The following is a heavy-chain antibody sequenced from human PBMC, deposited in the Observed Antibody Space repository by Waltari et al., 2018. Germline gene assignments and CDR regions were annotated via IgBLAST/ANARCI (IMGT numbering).Heavy chain of an antibody. Sequence: QVQLVESGGGVVQPGRSLRLSCAASGFPFSRYAMHWVLQATARGLEWVAVKSYDGSNKYYADSVKGRFTISRDNSKNTLYLQMNSLRAEDTAVYYCARVLVGATGPYYYGMDVWGQGTTVTVSS. J-gene: IGHJ6*02. V-gene: IGHV3-30-3*01. D-gene: IGHD1-26*01. CDR2: KSYDGSNK. CDR1: GFPFSRYA. CDR3: ARVLVGATGPYYYGMDV.